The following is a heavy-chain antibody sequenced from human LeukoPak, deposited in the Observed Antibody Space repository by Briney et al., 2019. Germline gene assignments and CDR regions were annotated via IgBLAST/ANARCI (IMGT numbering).Heavy chain of an antibody. CDR2: ISGSGGST. J-gene: IGHJ4*02. Sequence: PGGSLRLSCAASGFTFSSYSMNWVRQAPGKGLEWVSAISGSGGSTYYADSVKGRFTISRDNSKNTLYLQMNSLRAEDTAVYYCAKDRSAYMVVAATLDYWGQGTLATVSS. CDR3: AKDRSAYMVVAATLDY. V-gene: IGHV3-23*01. CDR1: GFTFSSYS. D-gene: IGHD2-15*01.